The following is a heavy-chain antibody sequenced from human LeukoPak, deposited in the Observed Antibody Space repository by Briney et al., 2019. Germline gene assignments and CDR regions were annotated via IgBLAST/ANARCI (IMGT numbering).Heavy chain of an antibody. D-gene: IGHD3-22*01. V-gene: IGHV3-53*01. CDR2: IYSGGST. J-gene: IGHJ4*02. CDR1: GFTVSSNY. Sequence: GGSLRLSCAASGFTVSSNYMSWVRQAPGKGLEWVSVIYSGGSTYYADSVKGRFTISRDNSKDTLYLQMNSLRAEDTAVYYCARLDMDYYDSSGYGFDYWGQGTLVTVSS. CDR3: ARLDMDYYDSSGYGFDY.